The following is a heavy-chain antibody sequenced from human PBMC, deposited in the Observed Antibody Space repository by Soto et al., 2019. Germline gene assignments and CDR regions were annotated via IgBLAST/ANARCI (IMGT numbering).Heavy chain of an antibody. CDR1: GFTFSSYS. V-gene: IGHV3-21*01. D-gene: IGHD3-16*01. CDR2: ISSSSSYI. J-gene: IGHJ4*02. Sequence: EVQLVESGGGLVKPGGSLRLSCAASGFTFSSYSMNWVRQAPGKGLEWVSSISSSSSYIYYADSVKGRFTISRDNAKNSLYLQMNSLKAEDTAVYYCARVGKYDYIWGSYDYWGQGTLVTVSS. CDR3: ARVGKYDYIWGSYDY.